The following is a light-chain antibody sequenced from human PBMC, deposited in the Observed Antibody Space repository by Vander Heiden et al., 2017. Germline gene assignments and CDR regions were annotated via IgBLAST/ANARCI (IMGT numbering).Light chain of an antibody. CDR2: AAS. CDR1: QSISSY. V-gene: IGKV1-39*01. CDR3: QQSYSTSPLT. Sequence: DIQITQSPSSLSASVGDRVTITCRASQSISSYLNWYQQKPGKAPKLLIYAASSLQSGVPSRFSGSGSGTDFTLTISSLQPEDFATYYCQQSYSTSPLTFGGGTKVEIK. J-gene: IGKJ4*01.